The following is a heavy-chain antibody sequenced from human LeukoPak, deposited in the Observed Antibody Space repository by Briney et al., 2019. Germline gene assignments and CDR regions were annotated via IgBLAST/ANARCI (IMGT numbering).Heavy chain of an antibody. CDR1: GGSFSGYY. D-gene: IGHD5-12*01. J-gene: IGHJ3*02. CDR2: INHSGST. CDR3: ARERSLLVRTWDIVATMAPFRCFGAFDI. Sequence: KPSETLSLTCAVYGGSFSGYYWSWIRQPPGKVLEWIGEINHSGSTNYNPSLKSRVTISVDTSKNQFSLKLSSVTAADTAVYYCARERSLLVRTWDIVATMAPFRCFGAFDIWGQGTMVTVSS. V-gene: IGHV4-34*01.